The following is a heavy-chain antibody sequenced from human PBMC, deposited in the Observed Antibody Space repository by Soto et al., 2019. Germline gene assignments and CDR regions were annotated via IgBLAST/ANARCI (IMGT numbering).Heavy chain of an antibody. D-gene: IGHD4-17*01. CDR3: ATPDYGDYWYFDL. V-gene: IGHV1-58*01. Sequence: QMQLVQSGPEVKKPGTSVKVSCKASGFPFSSSVVQWVRQGRGQRLEWIGWIVVGSGHTKYAQKFQERVSITRDMSTSTAYMELTSLRSEDTAMYYCATPDYGDYWYFDLWVRCTLVTVSS. CDR2: IVVGSGHT. J-gene: IGHJ2*01. CDR1: GFPFSSSV.